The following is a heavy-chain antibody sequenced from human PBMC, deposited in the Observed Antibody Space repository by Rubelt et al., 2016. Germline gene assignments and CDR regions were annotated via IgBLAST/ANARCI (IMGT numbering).Heavy chain of an antibody. V-gene: IGHV4-39*01. D-gene: IGHD5-12*01. CDR2: IYYSGST. Sequence: QVQLQESGPGLVKPSETLSLTCTVSGGSISSSSYYWGWIRQPPGKGLEWIGSIYYSGSTYYNPSLKSRVTISVDTSKNQFSLKLSSVTAADTAVYYCARVARSRAFDYWGQGTLVTVSS. CDR3: ARVARSRAFDY. CDR1: GGSISSSSYY. J-gene: IGHJ4*02.